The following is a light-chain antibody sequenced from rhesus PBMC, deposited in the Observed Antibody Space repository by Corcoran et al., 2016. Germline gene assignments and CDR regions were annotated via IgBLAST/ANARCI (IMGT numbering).Light chain of an antibody. J-gene: IGKJ2*01. Sequence: QVILTQSPATLSLSLGERATLSCRASQSVRSYLAWYQQKPGQAPRLLLYGASSRATGVPDRFSVSGSGTDVTPTISGLEPEDVGVYHCYQHSSGFTFGQGTKVEIK. CDR2: GAS. CDR1: QSVRSY. V-gene: IGKV3-10*01. CDR3: YQHSSGFT.